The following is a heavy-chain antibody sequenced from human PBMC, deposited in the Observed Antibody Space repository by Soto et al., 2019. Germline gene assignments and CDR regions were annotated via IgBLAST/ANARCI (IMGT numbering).Heavy chain of an antibody. D-gene: IGHD2-2*01. Sequence: APVKVFCKASGYTFTGHYIHWVRQAPGQGLEWMGWINPNSGGTNYAQKFQGWVTMTRDTSISTAYMELSRLRSDDTAVYYCARQDIVVVPAATSQAEYFQHWGQGTLVTVSS. V-gene: IGHV1-2*04. J-gene: IGHJ1*01. CDR3: ARQDIVVVPAATSQAEYFQH. CDR1: GYTFTGHY. CDR2: INPNSGGT.